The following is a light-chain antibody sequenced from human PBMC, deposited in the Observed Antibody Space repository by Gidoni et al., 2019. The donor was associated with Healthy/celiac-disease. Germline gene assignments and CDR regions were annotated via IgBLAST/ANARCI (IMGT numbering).Light chain of an antibody. CDR2: SNN. CDR3: AAWDDSLNGYV. J-gene: IGLJ1*01. V-gene: IGLV1-44*01. Sequence: QSVLTQPPSASGTPGPRVTISCSGSSSNLGSNTGNWYQQLPGTAPKLLIYSNNQRHSGVPDRFSGSKSGTSASLAISGLQSEDEADYYCAAWDDSLNGYVFGTGTKVTVL. CDR1: SSNLGSNT.